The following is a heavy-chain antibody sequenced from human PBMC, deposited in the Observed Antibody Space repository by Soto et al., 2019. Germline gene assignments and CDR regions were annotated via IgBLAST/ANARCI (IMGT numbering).Heavy chain of an antibody. J-gene: IGHJ4*02. D-gene: IGHD3-22*01. CDR3: TRGMGNYYDRLNYFDY. CDR1: GFSFSSYV. Sequence: GGSLRLSCSGSGFSFSSYVMIWVRQAPGKGLEWVAGISGSAGSTYYAASVKGRFTISKDNSRKTLHLQMSSLRADDTALYYCTRGMGNYYDRLNYFDYWGQGALVTVS. V-gene: IGHV3-23*01. CDR2: ISGSAGST.